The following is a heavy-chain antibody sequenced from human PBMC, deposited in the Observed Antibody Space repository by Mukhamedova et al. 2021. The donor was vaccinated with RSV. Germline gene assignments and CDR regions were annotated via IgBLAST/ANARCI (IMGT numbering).Heavy chain of an antibody. J-gene: IGHJ4*02. CDR2: ISTSSSYT. D-gene: IGHD5-18*01. Sequence: GKGLEWDSYISTSSSYTNYADSVKGRFTISRANAKKLLYLQMISLSAEHTAVYYCARGGYSNGIFDYWGQGTLVTVSS. V-gene: IGHV3-11*06. CDR3: ARGGYSNGIFDY.